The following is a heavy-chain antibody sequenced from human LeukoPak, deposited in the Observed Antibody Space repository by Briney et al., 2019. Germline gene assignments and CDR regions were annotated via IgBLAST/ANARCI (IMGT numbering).Heavy chain of an antibody. V-gene: IGHV3-11*01. J-gene: IGHJ4*02. D-gene: IGHD2-2*01. CDR1: GFTFSDYY. CDR3: ARDWGYCSSTSCPLDY. CDR2: ISSSGSTI. Sequence: GGSLRLSCAASGFTFSDYYMSWIRQAPGKGLEWVSYISSSGSTIYYADSVKGRFTISRDNAKNSLYLQMNSLRAEDTAVYYCARDWGYCSSTSCPLDYWGQGTLVTVSS.